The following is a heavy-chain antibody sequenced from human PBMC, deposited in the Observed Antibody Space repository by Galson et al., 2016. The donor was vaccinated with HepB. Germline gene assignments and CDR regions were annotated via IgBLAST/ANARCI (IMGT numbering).Heavy chain of an antibody. D-gene: IGHD6-6*01. CDR3: ARIAQLVPVHYGMDV. CDR1: GFSLSTSGMC. J-gene: IGHJ6*02. CDR2: IDWDDDK. V-gene: IGHV2-70*11. Sequence: PALVKPTQTLTLTCTFSGFSLSTSGMCVSWIRQPPGKALEWLARIDWDDDKYYSTSLKTRLTISKDTSKNQVVLTMTNMDPVDTGTYYCARIAQLVPVHYGMDVWGQGTTVTVSS.